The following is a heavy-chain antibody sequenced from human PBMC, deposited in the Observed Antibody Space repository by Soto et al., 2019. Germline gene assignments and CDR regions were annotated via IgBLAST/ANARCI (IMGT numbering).Heavy chain of an antibody. J-gene: IGHJ3*02. V-gene: IGHV3-74*01. CDR2: MNNDGSYT. CDR3: VRGGYMPACDI. CDR1: GFTFSSYW. D-gene: IGHD6-13*01. Sequence: EVQLVESGGGLVQPGGSLRLSCAASGFTFSSYWMYWVRQAPGKGLEWVSHMNNDGSYTIYAESVKGRFTFSRDNAKNTLYLQMNSVRAEDTAVYYCVRGGYMPACDIWGQGTMVTVSS.